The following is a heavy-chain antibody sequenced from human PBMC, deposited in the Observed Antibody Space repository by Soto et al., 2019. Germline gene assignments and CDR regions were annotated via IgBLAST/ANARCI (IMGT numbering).Heavy chain of an antibody. V-gene: IGHV3-7*04. D-gene: IGHD3-22*01. Sequence: EVQLVESGGGLVQPGGSLRLSCVASGLTLSRYWMSWVRQAPGKGLEWVANIMEDGGKTYYVDSVKGRFTISRDNAKNSVYLQMNSLRVEDTAVYYCSRDYYGPGPDWGQGTLVIVSS. CDR2: IMEDGGKT. CDR3: SRDYYGPGPD. J-gene: IGHJ4*02. CDR1: GLTLSRYW.